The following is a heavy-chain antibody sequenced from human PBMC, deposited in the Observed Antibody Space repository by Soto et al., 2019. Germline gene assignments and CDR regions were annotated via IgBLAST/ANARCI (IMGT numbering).Heavy chain of an antibody. D-gene: IGHD1-26*01. CDR1: GYSISSSNW. Sequence: QVQLQESGPGLVKPSDTLSLTCAVSGYSISSSNWWGWIRQRPGRGLEWIGYIYYSVTTYYNASLKSRVTTSVDTSKNQFSLKLTSVTAVDTAVYYCARREIQGPIDYWGQGTLVTVSS. J-gene: IGHJ4*02. CDR2: IYYSVTT. V-gene: IGHV4-28*01. CDR3: ARREIQGPIDY.